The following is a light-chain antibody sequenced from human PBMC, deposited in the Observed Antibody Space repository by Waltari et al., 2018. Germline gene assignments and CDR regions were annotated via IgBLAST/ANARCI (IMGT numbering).Light chain of an antibody. Sequence: DIVMTQRPLSSPVTLGQPASTSCRSSQRLLRSDSNTYLSWLHQRPGQPPRILIYKISQRFSGVPERFSGSGAGTDFTLKISRVEAEDVGVYYCMQATQLPITFGQGTRLEIK. CDR3: MQATQLPIT. J-gene: IGKJ5*01. V-gene: IGKV2-24*01. CDR1: QRLLRSDSNTY. CDR2: KIS.